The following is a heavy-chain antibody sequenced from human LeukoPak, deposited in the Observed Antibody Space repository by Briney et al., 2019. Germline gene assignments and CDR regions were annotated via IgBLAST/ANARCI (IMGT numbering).Heavy chain of an antibody. CDR2: ISYDGSNK. D-gene: IGHD2-21*02. J-gene: IGHJ4*02. Sequence: GGSLRLSCAASGFTFSNNWMHWVRQAPGKGLEWVAVISYDGSNKYYADSVKGRFTISRDNSKNTLYLQMNSLRAEDTAVYYCARARRKVTPTRDVYYFDYWGQGTLVTVSS. V-gene: IGHV3-30*03. CDR1: GFTFSNNW. CDR3: ARARRKVTPTRDVYYFDY.